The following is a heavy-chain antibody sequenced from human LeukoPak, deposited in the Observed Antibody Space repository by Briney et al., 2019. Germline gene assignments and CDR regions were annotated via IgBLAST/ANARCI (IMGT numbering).Heavy chain of an antibody. CDR1: GFTFSSYW. CDR2: IKQDESEK. Sequence: GGSLRLSCAASGFTFSSYWMSWVRQAPGKGLEWVANIKQDESEKYYVHSVEGRFTISRDNAKNSLYLQMNSLRAEDTGMYYCARDVPFGESCDYWGQGTLVSVSS. V-gene: IGHV3-7*04. J-gene: IGHJ4*02. D-gene: IGHD3-10*01. CDR3: ARDVPFGESCDY.